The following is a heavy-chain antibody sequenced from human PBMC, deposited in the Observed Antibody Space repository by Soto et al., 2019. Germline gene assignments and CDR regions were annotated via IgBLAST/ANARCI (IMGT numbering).Heavy chain of an antibody. V-gene: IGHV1-8*01. Sequence: QVQLLQSGADGKRPGASVRVSCKASGYTFTSYDSNWVRQAPGQGLEWLGWMNPNSGNTGYAQKFQGRITLTRSTSTSKAYMELTSLRSEDTAVYYSARGINWGPGTMVTGSS. CDR3: ARGIN. CDR1: GYTFTSYD. CDR2: MNPNSGNT. J-gene: IGHJ3*01.